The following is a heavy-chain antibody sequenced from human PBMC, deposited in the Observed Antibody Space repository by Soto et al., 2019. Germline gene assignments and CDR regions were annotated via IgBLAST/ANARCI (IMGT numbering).Heavy chain of an antibody. CDR1: GYTFTSYG. CDR3: ARDGGPSSTSCYGSGWFDP. V-gene: IGHV1-18*01. D-gene: IGHD2-2*01. J-gene: IGHJ5*02. Sequence: GASVKVSCTASGYTFTSYGISWVRQAPGQGLEWMGWISAYNGNTNYAQKLQGRVTMTTDTSTSTAYMELRSLRSDDTAVYYCARDGGPSSTSCYGSGWFDPWGQGTLVTVSS. CDR2: ISAYNGNT.